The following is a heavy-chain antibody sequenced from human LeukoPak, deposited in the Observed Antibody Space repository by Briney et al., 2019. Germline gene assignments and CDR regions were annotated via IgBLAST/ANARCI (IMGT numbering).Heavy chain of an antibody. J-gene: IGHJ6*02. CDR3: AREDRYCSSTSCIYYGMDV. Sequence: ASVKVSCKASGYTFTSYYMHWVRQAPGQGLEWMGIINPSGGSTSYAQKFQGRVTMTRDTSTSTVYMELSSLRSEDTAVYYCAREDRYCSSTSCIYYGMDVWGQGTTVIVSS. CDR1: GYTFTSYY. V-gene: IGHV1-46*01. CDR2: INPSGGST. D-gene: IGHD2-2*01.